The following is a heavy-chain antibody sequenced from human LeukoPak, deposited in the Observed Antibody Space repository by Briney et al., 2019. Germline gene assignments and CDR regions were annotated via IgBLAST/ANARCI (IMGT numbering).Heavy chain of an antibody. D-gene: IGHD7-27*01. V-gene: IGHV1-2*02. CDR1: GYTFTGYY. CDR3: ARDGLGTTTNFDY. J-gene: IGHJ4*02. CDR2: INPNNGGT. Sequence: ASVKVSCKASGYTFTGYYMHWARQAPGQGLEWMGWINPNNGGTNYAQTFQGRVTMTRDTSISTAYMELSRLRSDDMAVYYCARDGLGTTTNFDYWGQGTLVTVSS.